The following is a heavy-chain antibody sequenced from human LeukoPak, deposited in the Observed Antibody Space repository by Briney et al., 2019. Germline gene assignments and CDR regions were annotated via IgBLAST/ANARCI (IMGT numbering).Heavy chain of an antibody. CDR1: GYSISSGYY. D-gene: IGHD6-13*01. CDR2: IYYSGST. CDR3: ARDRAAAGTSYYYYMDV. J-gene: IGHJ6*03. Sequence: PSETLSLTCSVSGYSISSGYYWSWIRQPPGKGLEWIGYIYYSGSTSYNPSLNSRVTISVDTSKNQFSLKLRSVTAADTAVYYCARDRAAAGTSYYYYMDVWGKGTTVTISS. V-gene: IGHV4-61*01.